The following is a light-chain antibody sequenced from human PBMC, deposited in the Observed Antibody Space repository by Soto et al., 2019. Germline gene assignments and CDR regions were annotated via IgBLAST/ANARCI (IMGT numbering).Light chain of an antibody. J-gene: IGKJ2*01. Sequence: DIQMSQSPSSLSASVRDRVSITCRASQTISRYLNWYQQKPGKAPKLLIFAASSLQSGVPSRFSGSGSGTDFTPTISGLQVEDFATYYGQHSYSTPYTFGHGTKLEIK. CDR2: AAS. V-gene: IGKV1-39*01. CDR3: QHSYSTPYT. CDR1: QTISRY.